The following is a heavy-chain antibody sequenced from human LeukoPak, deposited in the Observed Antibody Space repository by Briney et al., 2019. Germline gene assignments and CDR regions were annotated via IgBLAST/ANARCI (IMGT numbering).Heavy chain of an antibody. D-gene: IGHD2-15*01. CDR1: GGSFSGYY. V-gene: IGHV4-34*01. Sequence: SETLSLTCAVYGGSFSGYYWSWIRQPPGKGLEWIGEINHSGSTYYNPSLKSRVTISVDTSKNQFSLKLSSVTAADTAVYYCARGVVVAATEDAFDIWGQGTMVTVSS. CDR3: ARGVVVAATEDAFDI. CDR2: INHSGST. J-gene: IGHJ3*02.